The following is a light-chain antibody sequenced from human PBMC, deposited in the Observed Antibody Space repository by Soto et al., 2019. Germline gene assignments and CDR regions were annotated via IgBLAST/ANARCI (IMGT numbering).Light chain of an antibody. V-gene: IGKV1-39*01. CDR3: QQSYSTPG. CDR2: AAS. J-gene: IGKJ4*01. Sequence: DIQMTQSPSSLSTSVGDRVTITCRASQSISSYLNWYQQKPGKAPKLLIYAASSLQSGVPSRFSGSGSGTDFTLTISRLQPEDFANYYCQQSYSTPGFGGGTKVEIK. CDR1: QSISSY.